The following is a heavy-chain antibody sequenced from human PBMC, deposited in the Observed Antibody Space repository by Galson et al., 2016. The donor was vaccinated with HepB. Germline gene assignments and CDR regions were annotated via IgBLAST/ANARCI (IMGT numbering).Heavy chain of an antibody. Sequence: SLRLSCAASRFTFINSWMSWVRQAPGKGLEWVANIKQDGSEKYYVDSVKGRFTISRDNAKNSLYLQMDSLTAEDTAVYYCARADGFNTPFFDSWGQGTLVTVSS. CDR3: ARADGFNTPFFDS. CDR1: RFTFINSW. D-gene: IGHD5-24*01. CDR2: IKQDGSEK. V-gene: IGHV3-7*01. J-gene: IGHJ4*02.